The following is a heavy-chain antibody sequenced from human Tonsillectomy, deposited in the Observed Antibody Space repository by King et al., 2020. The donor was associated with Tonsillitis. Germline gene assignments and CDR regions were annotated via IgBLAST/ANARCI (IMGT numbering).Heavy chain of an antibody. J-gene: IGHJ4*02. Sequence: VQLVESGGGVVQPGRSLRLSCAASGFTFSSYGMHWVRQAPGKGLEWVAVISYVGSNKYYADSVKGRFTISRDNSKNTLYLQMNSLRAEETAVYYCAKNSGSSHFDYWGQGTLVTVSS. CDR3: AKNSGSSHFDY. CDR2: ISYVGSNK. CDR1: GFTFSSYG. D-gene: IGHD1-26*01. V-gene: IGHV3-30*18.